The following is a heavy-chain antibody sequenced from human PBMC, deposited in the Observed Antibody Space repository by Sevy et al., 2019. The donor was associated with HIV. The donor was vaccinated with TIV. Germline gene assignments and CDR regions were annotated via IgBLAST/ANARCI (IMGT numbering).Heavy chain of an antibody. J-gene: IGHJ6*02. V-gene: IGHV4-59*01. CDR2: IYYSGST. CDR3: ARGFNYDFWSGYISGYYYYGMDV. Sequence: SETLSLTCTVSGGSISSYYWSWIRQPPGKGLEWIGYIYYSGSTNYNPSLKSRVTISVDTSKNQFSLKLSPVTAADTAVYYCARGFNYDFWSGYISGYYYYGMDVWGQGTTVTVSS. D-gene: IGHD3-3*01. CDR1: GGSISSYY.